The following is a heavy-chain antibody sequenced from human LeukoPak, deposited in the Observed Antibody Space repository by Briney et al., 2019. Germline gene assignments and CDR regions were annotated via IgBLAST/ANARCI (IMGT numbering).Heavy chain of an antibody. CDR2: ITASSTYI. J-gene: IGHJ4*02. D-gene: IGHD3-22*01. CDR3: AREYYYDEDAGNY. Sequence: PGGSLRLSCAASGFSFSRSSMGWVRQAPGKGLEWVSSITASSTYIYYADSVKGRFTISRDNVEKSVSLQMNSLRAEDTAVYYCAREYYYDEDAGNYWGQGTLVTVSP. V-gene: IGHV3-21*01. CDR1: GFSFSRSS.